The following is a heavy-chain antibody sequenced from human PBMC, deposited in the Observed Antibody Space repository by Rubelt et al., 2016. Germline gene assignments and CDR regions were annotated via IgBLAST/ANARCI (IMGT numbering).Heavy chain of an antibody. D-gene: IGHD6-13*01. Sequence: RLSCAASGFTFSSYAMSWVRQAPGKGLEWVSAISGSGGSTYYADSVKGRFTISRDNSKNTLYLQMNSLRAEDTAVYYCARGPSSSWPNWFDPWGQGTLVTVSS. J-gene: IGHJ5*02. CDR2: ISGSGGST. CDR1: GFTFSSYA. V-gene: IGHV3-23*01. CDR3: ARGPSSSWPNWFDP.